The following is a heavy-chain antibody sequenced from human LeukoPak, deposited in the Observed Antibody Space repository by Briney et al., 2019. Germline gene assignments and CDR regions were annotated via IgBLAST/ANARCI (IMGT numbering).Heavy chain of an antibody. CDR2: ISYDGSER. J-gene: IGHJ3*02. CDR1: GFTLSTYG. V-gene: IGHV3-30*18. Sequence: GRSLRLSCAAPGFTLSTYGIHWVRQAPGNGLESVAAISYDGSERFSADSVKGRLTLYRDNSENTLYLQMDSLRAEDTAVYFCAKVQGLRDFDWLSGAFDIWGQGRMVTVSS. D-gene: IGHD3-9*01. CDR3: AKVQGLRDFDWLSGAFDI.